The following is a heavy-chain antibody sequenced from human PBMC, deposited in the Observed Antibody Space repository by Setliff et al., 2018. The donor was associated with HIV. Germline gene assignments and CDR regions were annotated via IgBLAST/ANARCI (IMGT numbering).Heavy chain of an antibody. Sequence: SETLSLTCNVSGASISSYYWSWIRQPPGKGLEWIGYIYHSGSTHYNPSLNSRVAFSVDTSKNQFSLKLSSVTAADTAVYYCARAMVRGVIGYWGQGTLVTVSS. J-gene: IGHJ4*02. CDR1: GASISSYY. CDR3: ARAMVRGVIGY. D-gene: IGHD3-10*01. V-gene: IGHV4-4*09. CDR2: IYHSGST.